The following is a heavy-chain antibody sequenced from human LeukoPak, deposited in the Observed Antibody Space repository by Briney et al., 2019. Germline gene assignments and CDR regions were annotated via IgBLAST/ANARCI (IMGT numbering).Heavy chain of an antibody. V-gene: IGHV1-2*02. Sequence: ASVKVSYKTSGYTFIGYYIHWVRQAPGQGLEWLGWIDPNSDDRTYAQKFQGRVSMTRDTSISTAYLELSSLRSDDTAIYYCARGDLYNFDYWGRGTLVTVSS. CDR2: IDPNSDDR. J-gene: IGHJ4*02. CDR1: GYTFIGYY. CDR3: ARGDLYNFDY. D-gene: IGHD2-21*01.